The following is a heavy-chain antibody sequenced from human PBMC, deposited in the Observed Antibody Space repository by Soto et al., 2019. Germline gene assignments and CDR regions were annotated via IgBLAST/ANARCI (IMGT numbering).Heavy chain of an antibody. V-gene: IGHV2-70*01. J-gene: IGHJ6*02. CDR2: IDWDDDK. CDR3: ALSSITIFGVVTDYGMDV. CDR1: GFSLSTSGMC. Sequence: SGPTLVNPTQTRTLTCTFSGFSLSTSGMCVSWIRQPPGKALEWLALIDWDDDKYYSTSLKTRLTISKDTSKNQVVLTMTNMDPVDTATYYCALSSITIFGVVTDYGMDVWGQGTTVTVSS. D-gene: IGHD3-3*01.